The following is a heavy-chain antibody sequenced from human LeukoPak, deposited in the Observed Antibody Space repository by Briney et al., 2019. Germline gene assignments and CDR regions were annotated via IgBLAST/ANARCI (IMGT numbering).Heavy chain of an antibody. D-gene: IGHD3-10*01. CDR2: IYYSGST. Sequence: SETLSLTCTVSGGSISSYYWSWIRQPPGKGLEWIGYIYYSGSTNYNPSLKSRVTISVDTSKNQFSLKLSPVTAADTAVYYCARYYYGSGSYYSHFDYWGQGTLVTVSS. J-gene: IGHJ4*02. CDR1: GGSISSYY. CDR3: ARYYYGSGSYYSHFDY. V-gene: IGHV4-59*01.